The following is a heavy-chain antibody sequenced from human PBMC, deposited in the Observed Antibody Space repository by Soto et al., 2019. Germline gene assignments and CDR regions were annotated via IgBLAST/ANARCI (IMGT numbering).Heavy chain of an antibody. D-gene: IGHD3-10*01. Sequence: QVQLQQWGAGLLKPSETLSLTCAVYGGSFSGYYWSWIRQPPGKGLEWIGEINHSGSTYYNPSLKRRVTISVDTSRNKFSLKLSSVTAADTAVYYCARGLHAYYGSGSSYYFDYWGQGTLVTVSS. V-gene: IGHV4-34*01. J-gene: IGHJ4*02. CDR1: GGSFSGYY. CDR2: INHSGST. CDR3: ARGLHAYYGSGSSYYFDY.